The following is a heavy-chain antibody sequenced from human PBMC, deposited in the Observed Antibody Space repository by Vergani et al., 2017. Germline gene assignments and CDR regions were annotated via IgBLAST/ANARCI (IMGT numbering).Heavy chain of an antibody. CDR3: AKGQVPAATPYYYYYMDV. D-gene: IGHD2-2*01. J-gene: IGHJ6*03. V-gene: IGHV3-9*01. CDR2: ISWNSGSI. CDR1: GFTFDDYA. Sequence: EVQLVESGGGLVQPGRSLRLFCAASGFTFDDYAMHWVRQAPGKGLEWVSGISWNSGSIGYADSVKGRFTISRDNAKNSLYLQMNSLRAEDTALYYCAKGQVPAATPYYYYYMDVWGKGTTVTVSS.